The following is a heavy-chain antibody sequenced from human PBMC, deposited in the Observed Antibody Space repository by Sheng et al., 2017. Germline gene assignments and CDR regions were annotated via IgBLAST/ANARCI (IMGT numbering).Heavy chain of an antibody. CDR1: GGTFSSYA. CDR2: IIPIFGTA. V-gene: IGHV1-69*05. CDR3: ARNVVVVAATRGNWFDP. J-gene: IGHJ5*02. Sequence: QVQLVQSGAEVKKPGSSVKVSCKASGGTFSSYAISWVRQAPGQGLEWMGGIIPIFGTANYAQKFQGRVTITTDESTSTAYMELSSLRSEDTAVYYCARNVVVVAATRGNWFDPWGQGTLVTVSS. D-gene: IGHD2-15*01.